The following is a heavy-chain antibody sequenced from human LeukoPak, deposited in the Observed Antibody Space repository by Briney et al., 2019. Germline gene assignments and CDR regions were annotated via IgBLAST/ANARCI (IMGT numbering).Heavy chain of an antibody. CDR2: ISSSRSTI. Sequence: PGGSLRLSCAASGFTFSSYSMTWVRQAPGKGLEWVSYISSSRSTIYYAESVKGRFTISRDNAKNSLYLQMNSLRAEDTAVYYCTRVGGSYAYFDYWGQGALVTVSS. D-gene: IGHD1-26*01. V-gene: IGHV3-48*01. CDR3: TRVGGSYAYFDY. CDR1: GFTFSSYS. J-gene: IGHJ4*02.